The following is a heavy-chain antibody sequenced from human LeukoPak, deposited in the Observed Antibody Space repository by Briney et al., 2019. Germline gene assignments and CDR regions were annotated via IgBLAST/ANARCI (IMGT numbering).Heavy chain of an antibody. V-gene: IGHV4-34*01. Sequence: SETLSLTCAVYGGSFSGYYWSWIRRPPGKGLEWIGEINHSGSTDYNPSLKSRVTILVDTSKNQFSLKLSSVTAADTAVYYCARGLTSMPPGGYWGQGTLVTVSS. J-gene: IGHJ4*02. D-gene: IGHD2/OR15-2a*01. CDR1: GGSFSGYY. CDR2: INHSGST. CDR3: ARGLTSMPPGGY.